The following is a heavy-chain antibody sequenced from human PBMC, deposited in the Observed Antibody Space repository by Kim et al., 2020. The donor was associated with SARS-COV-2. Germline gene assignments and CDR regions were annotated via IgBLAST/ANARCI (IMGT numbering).Heavy chain of an antibody. D-gene: IGHD3-22*01. V-gene: IGHV1-69*13. CDR2: IIPIFGTA. CDR3: ARGGGGYYYDSSGDMNWFDP. Sequence: SVKVSCKASGGTFSSYAISWVRQAPGQGLEWMGGIIPIFGTANYAQKFQGRVTITADESTSTAYMELSSLRSEDTAVYYCARGGGGYYYDSSGDMNWFDPWGQGTLVTVSS. J-gene: IGHJ5*02. CDR1: GGTFSSYA.